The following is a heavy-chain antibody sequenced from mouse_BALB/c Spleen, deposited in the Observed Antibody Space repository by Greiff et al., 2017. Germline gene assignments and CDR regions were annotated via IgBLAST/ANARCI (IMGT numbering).Heavy chain of an antibody. CDR3: ARGGLYVDY. CDR2: INPSNGRT. J-gene: IGHJ2*01. CDR1: GYTFTSYW. V-gene: IGHV1S81*02. Sequence: QVQLQQPGAELVKPGASVKLSCKASGYTFTSYWMHWVKQRPGQGLEWIGEINPSNGRTNYNEKFKSKATLTVDKSSSTAYMQLSSLTSEDSAVYYCARGGLYVDYWGQGTTLTVSS.